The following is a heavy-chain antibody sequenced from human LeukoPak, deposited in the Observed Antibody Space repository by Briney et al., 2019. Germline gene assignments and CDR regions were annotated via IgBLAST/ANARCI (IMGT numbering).Heavy chain of an antibody. CDR3: AKPYYGSGSYYDY. D-gene: IGHD3-10*01. CDR2: LYIAGNT. J-gene: IGHJ4*02. V-gene: IGHV3-66*04. CDR1: GFTVSSTY. Sequence: GGSLRLSCAASGFTVSSTYMTWVRQAPGKGLEWVSVLYIAGNTYYADSVKGRFTISRDNSKNTLYLQMNSLRAEDMAVYYCAKPYYGSGSYYDYWGQGTLVTVSS.